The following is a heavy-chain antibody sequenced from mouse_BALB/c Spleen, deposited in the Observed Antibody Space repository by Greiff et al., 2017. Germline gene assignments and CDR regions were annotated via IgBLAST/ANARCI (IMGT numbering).Heavy chain of an antibody. Sequence: DVKLVESGAELVKPGASVKLSCTASGFNIKDTYMHWVKQRPEQGLEWIGRIDPANGNTKYDPKFQGKATITADTSSNTAYLQLSSLTSEDTAVYYCAGGNGYAMDYWGQGTSVTVSS. V-gene: IGHV14-3*02. CDR3: AGGNGYAMDY. CDR2: IDPANGNT. CDR1: GFNIKDTY. J-gene: IGHJ4*01.